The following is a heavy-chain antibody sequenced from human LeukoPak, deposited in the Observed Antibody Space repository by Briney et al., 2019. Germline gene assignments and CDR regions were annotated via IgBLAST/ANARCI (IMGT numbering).Heavy chain of an antibody. CDR3: ARGGHYDSLWGRYRQKEGFDY. Sequence: GRSLRLSCAASGFTFDDYAMHWVRQAPGKGLEWVSGISWNSGSIGYADSVKGRFTISRDNAKNSLYLQMNSLRAEDTAVYYCARGGHYDSLWGRYRQKEGFDYWGQGILVTVSS. D-gene: IGHD3-16*02. V-gene: IGHV3-9*01. CDR2: ISWNSGSI. J-gene: IGHJ4*02. CDR1: GFTFDDYA.